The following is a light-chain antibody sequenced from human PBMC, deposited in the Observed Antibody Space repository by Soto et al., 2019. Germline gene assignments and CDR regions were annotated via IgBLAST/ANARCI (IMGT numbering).Light chain of an antibody. V-gene: IGKV2-24*01. CDR2: KVS. J-gene: IGKJ2*01. Sequence: DVVMTQNQLSSPVTLGQPASISCRSSESLQHRDGNTYLNWLQQRPGQPPRLLIYKVSNRFSGVPDRFSGSGAGTDFTLKISRVEAEDVGVYYCMQATQYRPYTFGQGTKLEIK. CDR1: ESLQHRDGNTY. CDR3: MQATQYRPYT.